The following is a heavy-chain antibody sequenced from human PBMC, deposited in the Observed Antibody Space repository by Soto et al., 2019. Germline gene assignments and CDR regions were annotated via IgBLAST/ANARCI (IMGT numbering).Heavy chain of an antibody. V-gene: IGHV3-21*01. CDR1: GFTFSSYS. D-gene: IGHD6-19*01. CDR3: ARELESIAVADTETGFDY. J-gene: IGHJ4*02. CDR2: ISSSSSYI. Sequence: PGGSLRLSCAASGFTFSSYSMNWVRQAPGKGLEWVSSISSSSSYIYYADSVKGRFTISRDNAKNSLYLQMNSLRAEDTAVYYCARELESIAVADTETGFDYWGPGNMVTVYS.